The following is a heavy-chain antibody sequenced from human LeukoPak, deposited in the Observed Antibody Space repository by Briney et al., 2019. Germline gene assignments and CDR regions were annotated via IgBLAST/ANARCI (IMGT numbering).Heavy chain of an antibody. CDR1: GFTFSSYS. CDR3: ARDMGCGDYAFDI. V-gene: IGHV3-48*01. Sequence: PGGSLRLSCAASGFTFSSYSMNWVRQAPGKGLEWVSYISSSSSTIYYADSVKGRFTISRDNAKNSLYLQMNSLRAEDTAIYYCARDMGCGDYAFDIWGQGTKVTVSS. D-gene: IGHD4-17*01. J-gene: IGHJ3*02. CDR2: ISSSSSTI.